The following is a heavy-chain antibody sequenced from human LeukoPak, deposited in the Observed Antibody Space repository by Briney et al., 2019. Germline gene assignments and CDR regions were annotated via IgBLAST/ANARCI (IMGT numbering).Heavy chain of an antibody. D-gene: IGHD4-11*01. V-gene: IGHV3-53*01. CDR3: ARGRQCDY. CDR1: GFIVSSNY. Sequence: GGSLRLSCVASGFIVSSNYMSWVRQAPGKGLEWISIIYSGGTAFYADSVKGRFTISRDNSKNTLYLQMNSLRADDTAMYYCARGRQCDYWGQGTLVTVSS. CDR2: IYSGGTA. J-gene: IGHJ4*02.